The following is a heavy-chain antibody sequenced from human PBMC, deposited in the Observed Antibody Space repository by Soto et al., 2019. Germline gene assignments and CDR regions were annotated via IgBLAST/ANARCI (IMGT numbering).Heavy chain of an antibody. Sequence: SETLSLTCTVSGGSISSDCFYWAWIRQPPGKGLEWIGIIYYSGDTYYNPSLVGRLTMSVDTSNQFSLTLRSVTAADTALYYFALEVWGQGTTVTVSS. V-gene: IGHV4-39*01. CDR3: ALEV. CDR1: GGSISSDCFY. J-gene: IGHJ6*02. CDR2: IYYSGDT.